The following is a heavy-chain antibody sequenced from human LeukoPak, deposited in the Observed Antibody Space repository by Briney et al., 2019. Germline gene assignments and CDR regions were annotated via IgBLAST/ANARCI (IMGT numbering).Heavy chain of an antibody. CDR2: IDTAGDT. CDR1: GFTFSNYD. Sequence: PGGSLRLSCAVSGFTFSNYDMHWVRQATGKGLEWVSGIDTAGDTYYPGSVKGRFTISREHAKNSLYLQMNSLRAGDTAVYYCARVYCSGGICHFDYWGQGTLVTVSS. D-gene: IGHD2-15*01. J-gene: IGHJ4*02. V-gene: IGHV3-13*01. CDR3: ARVYCSGGICHFDY.